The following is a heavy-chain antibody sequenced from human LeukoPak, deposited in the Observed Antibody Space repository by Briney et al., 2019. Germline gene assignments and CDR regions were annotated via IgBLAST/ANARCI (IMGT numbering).Heavy chain of an antibody. V-gene: IGHV4-59*08. CDR1: GGSISSYY. D-gene: IGHD1-26*01. J-gene: IGHJ5*02. CDR3: ARHRRELQRDDDVWFDP. CDR2: IYYSGST. Sequence: SETLSLTCTVSGGSISSYYWSWIRQPPGKGLEWIGYIYYSGSTNYNPSLKSRVTISVDTSKNQFSLKLSSVTAADTAVYYCARHRRELQRDDDVWFDPWGQGTLVTVSS.